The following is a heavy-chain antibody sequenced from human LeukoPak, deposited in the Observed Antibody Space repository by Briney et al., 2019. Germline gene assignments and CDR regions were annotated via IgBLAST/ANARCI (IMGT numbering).Heavy chain of an antibody. J-gene: IGHJ4*02. D-gene: IGHD1-26*01. CDR1: GFTFSTYA. CDR3: AKTLGGIVGYLEY. V-gene: IGHV3-23*01. Sequence: GGSLRLSCAASGFTFSTYAMTWVRQAPGKGLEWVSVISNSGDTYYADSVKGRFTVSRDNSKNTLYLEMNILRAEDTAVYYCAKTLGGIVGYLEYWGQGTLVTVSS. CDR2: ISNSGDT.